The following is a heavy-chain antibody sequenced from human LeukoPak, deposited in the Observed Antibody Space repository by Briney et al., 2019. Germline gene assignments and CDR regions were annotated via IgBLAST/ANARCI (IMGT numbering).Heavy chain of an antibody. D-gene: IGHD3-9*01. V-gene: IGHV4-59*11. Sequence: SGPTLVQPSETLSLTCTVSGGSFSSHYWSWIRQPPGKGLEWIGDIYYSGSTNYNPSLKSRVTISVDTSKNQFSLKLSSVTAADTAVYYCARGGGTYYDILTRFDPWGQGTLVTVSS. CDR2: IYYSGST. CDR3: ARGGGTYYDILTRFDP. J-gene: IGHJ5*02. CDR1: GGSFSSHY.